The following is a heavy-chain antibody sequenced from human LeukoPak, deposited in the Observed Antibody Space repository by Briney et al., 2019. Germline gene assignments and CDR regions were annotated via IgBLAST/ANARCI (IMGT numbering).Heavy chain of an antibody. CDR1: GFTFSSYW. J-gene: IGHJ4*02. V-gene: IGHV3-7*01. CDR3: ARDPYDFWSGFDY. CDR2: IKQDGSGK. Sequence: PGGSLRLSCAASGFTFSSYWMSWVRQAPGKGLEWVANIKQDGSGKYHVDSVKGRFTISRDNAKNSLYLQMNSLRAEDTAVYYCARDPYDFWSGFDYWGQGTLVTVSS. D-gene: IGHD3-3*01.